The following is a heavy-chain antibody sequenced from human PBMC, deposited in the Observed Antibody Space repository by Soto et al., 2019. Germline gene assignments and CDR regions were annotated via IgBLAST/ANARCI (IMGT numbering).Heavy chain of an antibody. Sequence: QVQLQESGPGLVKPSQTLSLTCIVSGGSISSNDFYWSWIRQHPGKGLEWIGYIYYSGNTYYNPSLKSRVTIIVDPSKNQFALKVSSVTAADTAEYYCARLSGSWQSRFDPWGQGTLVTVSS. V-gene: IGHV4-31*03. CDR2: IYYSGNT. D-gene: IGHD6-13*01. CDR1: GGSISSNDFY. CDR3: ARLSGSWQSRFDP. J-gene: IGHJ5*02.